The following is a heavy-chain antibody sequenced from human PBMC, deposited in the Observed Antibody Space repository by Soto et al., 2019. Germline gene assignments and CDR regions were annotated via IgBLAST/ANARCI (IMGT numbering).Heavy chain of an antibody. CDR2: IYYSGST. D-gene: IGHD4-17*01. CDR1: GGSISNYY. J-gene: IGHJ4*02. V-gene: IGHV4-59*08. Sequence: SETLSLTCTVSGGSISNYYWSWVRQPPGKGLECIGYIYYSGSTNYNPSLKSRITISVDTSKNQFSLKLSSVTAADTAVYYCARNYGDYVDYWSQGTLVTVS. CDR3: ARNYGDYVDY.